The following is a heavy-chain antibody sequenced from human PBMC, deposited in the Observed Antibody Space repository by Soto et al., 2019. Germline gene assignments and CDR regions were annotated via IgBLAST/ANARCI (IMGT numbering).Heavy chain of an antibody. CDR3: ARYPGVGYFDY. Sequence: SETLSLTCTVSGGSISSGDYYWSWIRQPPGKGLEWIGYIYYSGSTYYNPSLKSRVTISADTSKNQFSLKLSSVTAADTAMYYCARYPGVGYFDYWGQGTSVTAPQ. D-gene: IGHD3-3*01. V-gene: IGHV4-30-4*01. CDR2: IYYSGST. J-gene: IGHJ4*02. CDR1: GGSISSGDYY.